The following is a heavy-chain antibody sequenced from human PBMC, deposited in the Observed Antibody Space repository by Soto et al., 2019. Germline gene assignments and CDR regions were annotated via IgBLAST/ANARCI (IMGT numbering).Heavy chain of an antibody. CDR3: ARGYYYDSSGYYYEDYFDY. CDR2: IYWDDDK. D-gene: IGHD3-22*01. V-gene: IGHV2-5*02. J-gene: IGHJ4*02. CDR1: GFSLSTSGVG. Sequence: SGPTLVNPTQTLTLTCTISGFSLSTSGVGVDWIRQPPGKALEWLALIYWDDDKRYSPSLKSRVTITKDTSKNQVVLTMTNMDPVDTATYYCARGYYYDSSGYYYEDYFDYWGQGTLVTVSS.